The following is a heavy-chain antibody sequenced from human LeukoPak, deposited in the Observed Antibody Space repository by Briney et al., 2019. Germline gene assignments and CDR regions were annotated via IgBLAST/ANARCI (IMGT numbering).Heavy chain of an antibody. J-gene: IGHJ6*02. D-gene: IGHD3-10*01. V-gene: IGHV3-30*03. CDR1: GFTFSSYG. Sequence: PGGSLRLSCAASGFTFSSYGMHWVRQAPGKGLEWVAVISYDGSNKYYADSVKGRFTISRDNAKNSLYLQMNSLRAEDTAVYYCARDHYGSGSPYYYYGMDVWGQGTTVTVSS. CDR3: ARDHYGSGSPYYYYGMDV. CDR2: ISYDGSNK.